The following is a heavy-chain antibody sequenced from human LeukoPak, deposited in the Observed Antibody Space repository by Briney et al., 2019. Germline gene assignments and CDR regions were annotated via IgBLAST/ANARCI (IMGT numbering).Heavy chain of an antibody. CDR2: INPNTGGT. D-gene: IGHD2-2*01. Sequence: ASVKVSCKASGYTFTGYYMHWVRQAPGQGLEWMGWINPNTGGTSYAQNFQGRVTMTRDTSITTAYMELSRLRSDDTAVYYCAKEVLPAGGYYYVTDVWGQGTTVTVSS. CDR3: AKEVLPAGGYYYVTDV. V-gene: IGHV1-2*02. CDR1: GYTFTGYY. J-gene: IGHJ6*02.